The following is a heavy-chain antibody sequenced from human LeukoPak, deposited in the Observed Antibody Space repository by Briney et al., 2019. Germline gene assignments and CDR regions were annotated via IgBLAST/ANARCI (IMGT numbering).Heavy chain of an antibody. J-gene: IGHJ4*02. CDR3: ARWGGWYYFDY. V-gene: IGHV4-34*01. Sequence: SETLSLTCAVYGGSFRGYYWSWIRQPPGKGLEWIGEINHSGSTNYNPSLKSRVTISVDTSKNQFSLKLSSVTAADTAVYYCARWGGWYYFDYWGQGTLVTVSS. CDR2: INHSGST. D-gene: IGHD6-19*01. CDR1: GGSFRGYY.